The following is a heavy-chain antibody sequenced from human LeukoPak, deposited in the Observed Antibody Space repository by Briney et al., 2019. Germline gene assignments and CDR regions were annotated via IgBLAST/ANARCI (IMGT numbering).Heavy chain of an antibody. D-gene: IGHD6-19*01. J-gene: IGHJ4*02. CDR1: GYTFINYA. V-gene: IGHV1-3*01. CDR3: ARGSSSDWPLEY. CDR2: INAYNGDT. Sequence: ASVTVSCTASGYTFINYAIHWVRQAPGQRLEWMGWINAYNGDTEYSQKFQGRVTITRDTSASTAYMELSTLRSEDTAVYYCARGSSSDWPLEYWGRGILVTVSS.